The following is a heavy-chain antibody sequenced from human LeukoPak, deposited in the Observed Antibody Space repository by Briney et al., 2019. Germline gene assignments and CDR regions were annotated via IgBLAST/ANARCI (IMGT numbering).Heavy chain of an antibody. CDR1: GFTFSGSP. CDR2: IRSKANSYAT. CDR3: TRRPLGYCSSTSCYLDSYWFDP. Sequence: GGSLRLSCAASGFTFSGSPILWVRQASGKGLEWVGRIRSKANSYATAYAASVKGRFTISRDDSKNTAYLQMNSLKTEDTAVYHCTRRPLGYCSSTSCYLDSYWFDPWGQGTLVTVSS. V-gene: IGHV3-73*01. J-gene: IGHJ5*02. D-gene: IGHD2-2*01.